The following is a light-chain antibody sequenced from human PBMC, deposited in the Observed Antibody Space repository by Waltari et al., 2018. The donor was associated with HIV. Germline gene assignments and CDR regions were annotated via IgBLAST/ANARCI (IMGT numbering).Light chain of an antibody. J-gene: IGLJ2*01. Sequence: QSPLTQPASVSGSPGQSITISCTGTSSDVGTYNLVSWYQRHPGKAPNLIINEVTKRPSGASIRFSGSKSGNTASLTISGLQTEDEADYYCCSFAGSGTSVIFGGGTKVTVL. CDR3: CSFAGSGTSVI. CDR1: SSDVGTYNL. V-gene: IGLV2-23*02. CDR2: EVT.